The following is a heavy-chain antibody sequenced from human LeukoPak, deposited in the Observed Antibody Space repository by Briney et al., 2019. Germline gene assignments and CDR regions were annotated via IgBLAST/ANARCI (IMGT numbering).Heavy chain of an antibody. V-gene: IGHV4-34*01. CDR1: GGSFSGYY. J-gene: IGHJ6*02. D-gene: IGHD6-19*01. Sequence: PSETLSLTCAVYGGSFSGYYWTWIRQPPGKGLEWIGEINQSGSTKYNPSLKSRVTISVDTSKKQFSLKVSSVTAADTAVYYCARGEYSGSDHYYHGMDVWGQGTTVTVSS. CDR3: ARGEYSGSDHYYHGMDV. CDR2: INQSGST.